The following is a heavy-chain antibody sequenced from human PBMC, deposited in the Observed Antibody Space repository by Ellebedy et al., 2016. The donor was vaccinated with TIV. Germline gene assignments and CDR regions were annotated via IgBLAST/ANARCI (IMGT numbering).Heavy chain of an antibody. J-gene: IGHJ4*02. CDR3: AKLRVDSSGWHDY. D-gene: IGHD6-19*01. Sequence: GGSLRLXXAASGFTFSSYWMSWVRQAPGKGLEWVSYISSSSSTIYYADSVKGRFTISRDNSKNTLYLQMNSLRAEDTAVYYCAKLRVDSSGWHDYWGQGTLVTVSS. CDR2: ISSSSSTI. V-gene: IGHV3-48*01. CDR1: GFTFSSYW.